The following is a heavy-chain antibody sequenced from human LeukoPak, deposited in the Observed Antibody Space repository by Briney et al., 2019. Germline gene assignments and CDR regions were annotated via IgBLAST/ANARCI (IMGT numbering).Heavy chain of an antibody. CDR3: ARDSGIAAAEPAFDY. CDR1: GGTFSSYA. CDR2: IIPILGIA. J-gene: IGHJ4*02. V-gene: IGHV1-69*04. D-gene: IGHD6-13*01. Sequence: SVKVSCKASGGTFSSYAISWVRQAPGQGLEWMGRIIPILGIANYAQKFQGRVTITADKSTSTAYMELSSLRSEDTAVYYCARDSGIAAAEPAFDYWGQGTLVTVSS.